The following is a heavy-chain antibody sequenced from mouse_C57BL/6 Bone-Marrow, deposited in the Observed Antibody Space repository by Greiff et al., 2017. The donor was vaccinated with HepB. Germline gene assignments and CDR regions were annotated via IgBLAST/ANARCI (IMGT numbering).Heavy chain of an antibody. J-gene: IGHJ3*01. CDR3: ARHEGAPYYGSSPFAY. CDR2: FYPGSGSI. Sequence: QVQLQQSGAELVKPGASVKLSCKASGYTFTEYTIHWVKQRSGQGLEWIGWFYPGSGSIKYNEKFKDKATLTADKSSSTVYMELSRLTSEDSAVYCCARHEGAPYYGSSPFAYWGQGTLVTVSA. CDR1: GYTFTEYT. V-gene: IGHV1-62-2*01. D-gene: IGHD1-1*01.